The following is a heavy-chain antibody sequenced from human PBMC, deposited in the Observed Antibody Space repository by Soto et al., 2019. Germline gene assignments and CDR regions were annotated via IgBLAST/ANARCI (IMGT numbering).Heavy chain of an antibody. CDR2: IYHSGST. D-gene: IGHD2-8*01. J-gene: IGHJ3*02. V-gene: IGHV4-38-2*02. CDR1: GYSISSGYY. CDR3: AREAAGVYAMEGAFDI. Sequence: ASETLSLTCAVSGYSISSGYYWGWIRQPPGKGLEWIGSIYHSGSTYYNPSLKSRVTISVDTSKNQFSLKLSSVTAADTAVYYCAREAAGVYAMEGAFDIWGQGTMVTVSS.